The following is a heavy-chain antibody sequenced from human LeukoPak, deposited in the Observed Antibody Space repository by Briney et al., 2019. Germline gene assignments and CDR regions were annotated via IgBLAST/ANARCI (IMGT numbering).Heavy chain of an antibody. CDR2: IYPGDSDT. CDR1: GYSFTSYW. V-gene: IGHV5-51*01. CDR3: ARQDYCSSTSCYGGANWFDP. J-gene: IGHJ5*02. Sequence: GESLKISCKGSGYSFTSYWIGWVRQMPGKGLEWMGIIYPGDSDTRYSPSFQGQVTISADKSISTAYLQWSSLKASDTAMYYCARQDYCSSTSCYGGANWFDPWGQGTLVTVSS. D-gene: IGHD2-2*01.